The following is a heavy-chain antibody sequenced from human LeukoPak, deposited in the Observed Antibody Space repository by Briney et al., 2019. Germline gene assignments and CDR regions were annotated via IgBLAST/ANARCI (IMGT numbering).Heavy chain of an antibody. V-gene: IGHV4-59*01. J-gene: IGHJ4*02. CDR1: GGSISSYY. CDR3: ARIPYVDIVATAFYFDC. D-gene: IGHD5-12*01. CDR2: IYYSGST. Sequence: SETLSLTCTVSGGSISSYYWSWIRQPPGKGLEWIGYIYYSGSTNYNPSLKSRVTISVDTSKNQFSLKLSSETAADTAVYYCARIPYVDIVATAFYFDCWGQGTLVTVSS.